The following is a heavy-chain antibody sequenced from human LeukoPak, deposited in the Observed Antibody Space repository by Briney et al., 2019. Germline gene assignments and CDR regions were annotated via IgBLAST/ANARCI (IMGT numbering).Heavy chain of an antibody. V-gene: IGHV4-30-4*01. D-gene: IGHD2-8*02. Sequence: SETLSLTCTVSGGSISSGDFHWSWVRQPPGKGLEWIGYIYYSGRTYYNPSLKSRFTISVDTSKNQFSLRLNSVTATDTAVYYCASKGCTGGNCKHYFDYWGQGTLVTVAS. CDR2: IYYSGRT. J-gene: IGHJ4*02. CDR3: ASKGCTGGNCKHYFDY. CDR1: GGSISSGDFH.